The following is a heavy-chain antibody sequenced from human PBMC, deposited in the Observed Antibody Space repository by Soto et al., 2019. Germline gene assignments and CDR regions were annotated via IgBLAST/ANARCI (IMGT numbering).Heavy chain of an antibody. CDR2: IKSKSDGGTT. J-gene: IGHJ6*02. D-gene: IGHD6-6*01. Sequence: GGSMRLSCAASGFPFSDGWMNWVRQAPGKGLEWVGRIKSKSDGGTTDYAAPVKGRFTISRDASKTPLYLQMNSLKTEDTAVYYCTTSSAGYYYAMDVWGQGTTVTVSS. CDR1: GFPFSDGW. CDR3: TTSSAGYYYAMDV. V-gene: IGHV3-15*07.